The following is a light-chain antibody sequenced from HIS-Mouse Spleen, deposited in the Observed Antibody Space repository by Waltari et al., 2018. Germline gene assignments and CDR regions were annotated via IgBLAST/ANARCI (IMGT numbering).Light chain of an antibody. J-gene: IGLJ2*01. CDR3: YSTDSSGNHRV. CDR2: EDS. Sequence: SYELTQPPSVSVSPGQTARITCSGDALPKKYAYWYQQKSDQAPVLVIYEDSKRPSGIPGRFSGSRSGTMATLTISEAQVEDEADYYCYSTDSSGNHRVFGGGTKLTVL. CDR1: ALPKKY. V-gene: IGLV3-10*01.